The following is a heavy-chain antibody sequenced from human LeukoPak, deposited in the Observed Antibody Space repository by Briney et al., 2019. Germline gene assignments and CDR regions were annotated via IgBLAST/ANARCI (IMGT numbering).Heavy chain of an antibody. CDR3: ARGGFFDY. J-gene: IGHJ4*02. CDR2: INHSGST. Sequence: SETLSLTCAVYGGSFSGYYWSWIRQPPGKGLEWIGEINHSGSTNYNPSLKSRVTISVDTSKNQFSLKLSSVTAADTAVYYCARGGFFDYWGQGTLVTVSS. CDR1: GGSFSGYY. V-gene: IGHV4-34*01. D-gene: IGHD5-12*01.